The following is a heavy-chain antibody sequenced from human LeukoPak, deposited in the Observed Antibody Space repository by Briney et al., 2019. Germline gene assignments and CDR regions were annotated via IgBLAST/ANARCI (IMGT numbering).Heavy chain of an antibody. V-gene: IGHV4-61*02. CDR1: GGSTSSGSYY. D-gene: IGHD3-10*01. CDR2: IYSSGST. J-gene: IGHJ3*02. CDR3: ARVDGRYYYGSGSYSLALDAFDI. Sequence: SETLSLTCTVSGGSTSSGSYYWSWIRQPAGKGLEWIGRIYSSGSTNYKYSLKSRVTISVDTAKNQFSLKLSSVTAADTAVYYCARVDGRYYYGSGSYSLALDAFDIWGQGTMVTVSS.